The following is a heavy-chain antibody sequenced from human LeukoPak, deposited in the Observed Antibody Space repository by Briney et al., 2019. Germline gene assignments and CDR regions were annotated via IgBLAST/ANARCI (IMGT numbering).Heavy chain of an antibody. J-gene: IGHJ4*02. CDR2: IYSGGST. CDR1: GFTVSSNY. V-gene: IGHV3-53*01. CDR3: ASARSGYYYDTHY. Sequence: GGSLRLSCAASGFTVSSNYMSWVRQAPGKGLEWVSVIYSGGSTYYADSVKGRFTISRDNSKNTLYLQMNSLRAEDTAVYYCASARSGYYYDTHYWGQGTLVTVSS. D-gene: IGHD3-22*01.